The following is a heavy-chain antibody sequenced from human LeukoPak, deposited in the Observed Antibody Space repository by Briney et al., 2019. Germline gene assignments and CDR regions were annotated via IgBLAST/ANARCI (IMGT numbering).Heavy chain of an antibody. CDR2: IYYSGST. J-gene: IGHJ4*02. Sequence: SETLSFTCTVSGASFSSSTYYWGWIRQPPGKGLEWIGSIYYSGSTYYNPSLKSLVTMSVDTSKNQFSLKLSSVTAADTAVYYCARHAGGISATGTRPFDYWGQGTLVTVSS. V-gene: IGHV4-39*01. D-gene: IGHD6-13*01. CDR3: ARHAGGISATGTRPFDY. CDR1: GASFSSSTYY.